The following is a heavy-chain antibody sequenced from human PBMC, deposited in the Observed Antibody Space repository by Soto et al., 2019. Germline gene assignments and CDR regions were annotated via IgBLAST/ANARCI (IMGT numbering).Heavy chain of an antibody. D-gene: IGHD3-10*01. J-gene: IGHJ6*02. CDR3: ARVPSRVRGVTAYYYGMDV. V-gene: IGHV4-61*01. Sequence: SETLSLTCTVSGGSVSSGSYYWSWIRQPPGKGLEWIGYIYYSGSTNYNPSLKSRVTMSVDTSKNQFSLKLSSVTAADTAVYYCARVPSRVRGVTAYYYGMDVWGQGTTVTVSS. CDR1: GGSVSSGSYY. CDR2: IYYSGST.